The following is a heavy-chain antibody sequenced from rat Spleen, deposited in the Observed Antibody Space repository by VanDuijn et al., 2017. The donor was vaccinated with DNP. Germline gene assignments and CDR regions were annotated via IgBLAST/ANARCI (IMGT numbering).Heavy chain of an antibody. CDR1: GFTFSSYW. D-gene: IGHD4-3*01. Sequence: EVQLVESGGGLVQPGRSMKLSCTASGFTFSSYWMYWIRQAPGKGLEWLSSINIDGCSTFYPDSVKGRFTISRDNAKSTLYLQMDSLRSEDTATYHCARGPNFGAYPDFFDYWGQGVMVTVSS. CDR2: INIDGCST. J-gene: IGHJ2*01. CDR3: ARGPNFGAYPDFFDY. V-gene: IGHV5-58*01.